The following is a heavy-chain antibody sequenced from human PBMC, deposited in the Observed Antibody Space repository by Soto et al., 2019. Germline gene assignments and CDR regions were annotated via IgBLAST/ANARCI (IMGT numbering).Heavy chain of an antibody. Sequence: EVQLVESGGGLVQPGRSLRLSCAASGFTFDDYAMHWVRQAPGKGLEWVSGISWNSGSIGYADSVKGRFTISRDNAKNTLYLQMNSLRAEDTALDYCAKDIGLVLSFYVDYWGQGTLVTVSS. D-gene: IGHD6-19*01. J-gene: IGHJ4*02. CDR1: GFTFDDYA. CDR2: ISWNSGSI. CDR3: AKDIGLVLSFYVDY. V-gene: IGHV3-9*01.